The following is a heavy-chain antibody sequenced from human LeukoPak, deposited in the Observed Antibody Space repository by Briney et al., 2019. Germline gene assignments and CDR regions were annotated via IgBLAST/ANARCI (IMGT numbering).Heavy chain of an antibody. CDR1: GFTFYDYA. D-gene: IGHD3-22*01. Sequence: GGSLRLSCAASGFTFYDYAMHWVRHAPGKGLEWVSLISGDGGSTYYADSGKGRFTISRDNSKNSLYLQMNSLRTEDTALYYCGKAQLSRDYFDSRGYSAILSLFDYWGQGTLVTVSS. CDR3: GKAQLSRDYFDSRGYSAILSLFDY. J-gene: IGHJ4*02. V-gene: IGHV3-43*02. CDR2: ISGDGGST.